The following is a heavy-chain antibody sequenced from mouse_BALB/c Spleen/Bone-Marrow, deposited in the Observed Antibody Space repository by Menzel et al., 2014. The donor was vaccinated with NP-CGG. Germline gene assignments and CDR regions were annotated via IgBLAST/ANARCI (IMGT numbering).Heavy chain of an antibody. V-gene: IGHV1-84*02. Sequence: QVQLKESGPELVKPGASVKISCKASGYTFTDYYINWVKQKPGQGLEWVGWIYPGSGTTKYNEKFKGKATLTVDTSSSTAYLQLSSLTSEDTAVYFCARDHGYVDVMDCWGQGTSVTVSS. CDR2: IYPGSGTT. CDR3: ARDHGYVDVMDC. J-gene: IGHJ4*01. D-gene: IGHD1-2*01. CDR1: GYTFTDYY.